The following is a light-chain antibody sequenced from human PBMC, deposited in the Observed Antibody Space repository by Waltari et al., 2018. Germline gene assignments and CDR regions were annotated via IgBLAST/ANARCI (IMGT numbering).Light chain of an antibody. CDR1: QGISSY. CDR3: QQLNSYPYT. J-gene: IGKJ2*01. Sequence: DIQLTPSPSFLSASVGDRVTLTCRARQGISSYLAWYQQKPGKAPKLLIYAASTLQSGVPSRFSGSGSGTEFTLTISSLQPEDFATYYCQQLNSYPYTFGQGTKLEIK. V-gene: IGKV1-9*01. CDR2: AAS.